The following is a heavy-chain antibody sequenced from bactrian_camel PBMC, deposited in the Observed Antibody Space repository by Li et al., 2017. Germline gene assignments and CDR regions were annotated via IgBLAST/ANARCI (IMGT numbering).Heavy chain of an antibody. Sequence: HVQLVESGGGSVQAGGSLRLSCVLSGHGANCVGWFRQGPGKEREGVAAIYTGRGGSTYYHDSVKGRFTISQGNTKNTVYLQMDSLKPEDTGMYTCAAASEAGDCYSSGSWWAEGHWGQGTQVTVS. V-gene: IGHV3S54*01. CDR2: IYTGRGGST. CDR1: GHGANC. J-gene: IGHJ4*01. CDR3: AAASEAGDCYSSGSWWAEGH. D-gene: IGHD3*01.